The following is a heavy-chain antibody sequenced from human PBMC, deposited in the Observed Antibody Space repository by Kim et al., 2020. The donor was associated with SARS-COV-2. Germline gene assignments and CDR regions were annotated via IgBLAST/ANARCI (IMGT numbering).Heavy chain of an antibody. V-gene: IGHV3-33*01. CDR2: IWYDGSNK. CDR1: GFTFSSYG. CDR3: ARDIRVGLDYDSSGYFH. D-gene: IGHD3-22*01. J-gene: IGHJ4*02. Sequence: GGSLRLSCAASGFTFSSYGMHWVRQAPGKGLEWVAVIWYDGSNKYYADSVKGRFTISRDNSKNTLYLQMNSLRAEDTAVYYCARDIRVGLDYDSSGYFHWGQGTLVTVSS.